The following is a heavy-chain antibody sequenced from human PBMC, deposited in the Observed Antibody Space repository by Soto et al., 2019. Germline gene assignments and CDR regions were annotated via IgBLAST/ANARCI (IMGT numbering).Heavy chain of an antibody. V-gene: IGHV4-31*03. J-gene: IGHJ4*02. CDR3: ARGGGSYPFDS. CDR2: IYNSGST. D-gene: IGHD1-26*01. CDR1: GASIGNGNYY. Sequence: QVQLQESGPGLVKPSQTLSLTCTVSGASIGNGNYYWSWIRQHPGKDLEWIGYIYNSGSTYYNPSLKSRVSISADTSKNQFSLKLSSVTAADTAVFYCARGGGSYPFDSWGQGTLVTASS.